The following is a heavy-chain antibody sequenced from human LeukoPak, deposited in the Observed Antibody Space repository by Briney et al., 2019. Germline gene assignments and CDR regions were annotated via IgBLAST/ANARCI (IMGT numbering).Heavy chain of an antibody. Sequence: PGGSLRLSCAASGFTFSSYGMHWVRQAPGKGLEWVAVISYDGSNKYYADSVKGRFTISRDNSKNTLYLQMNSLRAKDTAVYYCAKLGTGTTSGWGQGTLVTVSS. D-gene: IGHD1-1*01. CDR1: GFTFSSYG. CDR2: ISYDGSNK. CDR3: AKLGTGTTSG. J-gene: IGHJ4*02. V-gene: IGHV3-30*18.